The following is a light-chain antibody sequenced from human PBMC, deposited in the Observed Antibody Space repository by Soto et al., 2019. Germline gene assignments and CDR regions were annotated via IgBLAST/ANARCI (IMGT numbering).Light chain of an antibody. CDR2: EVT. Sequence: QSVLTQPASVSGSPGQTITISCTGTSSDVGRYNTVSWYQHHPGKAPKLIIYEVTHRPAGISDRFSASKSGNTASLTISGLQAEDEADYYCNSLRVNHLYVFGSGTKLTAL. CDR3: NSLRVNHLYV. J-gene: IGLJ1*01. V-gene: IGLV2-14*01. CDR1: SSDVGRYNT.